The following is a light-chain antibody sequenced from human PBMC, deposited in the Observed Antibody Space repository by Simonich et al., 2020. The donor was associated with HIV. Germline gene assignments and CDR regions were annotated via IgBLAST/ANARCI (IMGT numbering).Light chain of an antibody. CDR1: QSVSTN. CDR2: SAS. Sequence: EIVMTQSPATLSVSPGERATLSCRASQSVSTNLAWYQQKPGQAPRLLIYSASTRATGIPARFSGSGSGTEFTHTISSMQSEDFAVYCCQQYNNWPPTFGQGTKVEIK. J-gene: IGKJ1*01. CDR3: QQYNNWPPT. V-gene: IGKV3-15*01.